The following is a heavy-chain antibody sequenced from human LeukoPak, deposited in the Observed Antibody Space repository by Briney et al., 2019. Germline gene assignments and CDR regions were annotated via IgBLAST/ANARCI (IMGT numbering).Heavy chain of an antibody. CDR3: AKATRYYYYGMDV. J-gene: IGHJ6*02. CDR1: GFTFSSYA. CDR2: ISGSGGST. V-gene: IGHV3-23*01. Sequence: PGGSLRPSCAASGFTFSSYAMSWVRQAPGKGLEWVSAISGSGGSTYYADSVKGRFTISRDNSKNTLYLQMNSLRAEDTAVYYCAKATRYYYYGMDVWGQGTTVTVSS.